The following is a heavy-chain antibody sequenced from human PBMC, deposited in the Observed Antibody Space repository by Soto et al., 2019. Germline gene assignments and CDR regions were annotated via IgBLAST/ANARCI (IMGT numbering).Heavy chain of an antibody. CDR1: GGSFRKYA. CDR2: IVPIFGAA. V-gene: IGHV1-69*06. Sequence: QVQLVQSGAEVKKPGSSVKVSCKASGGSFRKYAISWVRQAPGQGLEWMGGIVPIFGAANYTQKFQGRVTITADTSTNTAYMELSSLRSEDTAVYYCARGMYSDSTGSYYPDGFYYYYGMDVWGQGTTVIVSS. J-gene: IGHJ6*02. D-gene: IGHD3-22*01. CDR3: ARGMYSDSTGSYYPDGFYYYYGMDV.